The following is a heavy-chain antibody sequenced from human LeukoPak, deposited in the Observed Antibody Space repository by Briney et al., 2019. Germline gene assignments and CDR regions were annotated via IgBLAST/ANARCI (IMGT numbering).Heavy chain of an antibody. V-gene: IGHV1-2*02. CDR2: IDPTSGGA. CDR1: GYTFTGYY. D-gene: IGHD2-2*01. Sequence: AASVKVSCKASGYTFTGYYIHWVRQAPGQGLECMGWIDPTSGGASYAPNFQGRVTMTRDTSISTAYMELSRLRSDDTAVYYCARRRVVERKYYYYGMDVWGQGTTVTVSS. CDR3: ARRRVVERKYYYYGMDV. J-gene: IGHJ6*02.